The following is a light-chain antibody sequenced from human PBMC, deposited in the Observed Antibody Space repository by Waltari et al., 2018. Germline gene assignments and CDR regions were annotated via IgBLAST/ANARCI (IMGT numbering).Light chain of an antibody. V-gene: IGLV2-23*02. CDR3: CSYAGNCTVV. CDR2: EVN. Sequence: QSALTQPASVSGSPGQSITISCTGTSSDVGSYDLVSWYQQHPGKAPKLMIYEVNKRPAGFSQRFSGSRSGNTASLTISGLQAEDEADYHCCSYAGNCTVVFGGGTKLTVL. CDR1: SSDVGSYDL. J-gene: IGLJ2*01.